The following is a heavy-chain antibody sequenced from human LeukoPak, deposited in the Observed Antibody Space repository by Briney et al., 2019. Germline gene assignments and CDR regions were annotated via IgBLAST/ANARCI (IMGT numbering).Heavy chain of an antibody. Sequence: GGSLRLSCAASGFTFSSYWMHWVRQAPGKGLVWVSRINSDGSSTSYADSVKGRFTISRDNAKNTLYLQMNSLRAEDTAVYYCARGATVVVTGPGYYYGMDVWGKGTTVTVSS. D-gene: IGHD2-21*02. V-gene: IGHV3-74*01. J-gene: IGHJ6*04. CDR2: INSDGSST. CDR1: GFTFSSYW. CDR3: ARGATVVVTGPGYYYGMDV.